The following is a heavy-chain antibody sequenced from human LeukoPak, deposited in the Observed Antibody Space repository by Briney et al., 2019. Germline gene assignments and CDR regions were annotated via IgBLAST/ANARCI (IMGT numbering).Heavy chain of an antibody. CDR1: GFTFSIYA. J-gene: IGHJ4*02. CDR3: AKFRADSSGWPFDY. D-gene: IGHD6-19*01. Sequence: GVSLRLSCAASGFTFSIYAMSWVRQAPGKGLEWVSSISGTSGNTYYADSVKGRFAISRDNSKDTLNLQMNSLRAEDTAIYYCAKFRADSSGWPFDYWGQGTLVTVSS. CDR2: ISGTSGNT. V-gene: IGHV3-23*01.